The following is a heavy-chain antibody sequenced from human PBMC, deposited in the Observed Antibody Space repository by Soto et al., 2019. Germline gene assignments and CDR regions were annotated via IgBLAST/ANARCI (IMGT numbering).Heavy chain of an antibody. J-gene: IGHJ4*02. D-gene: IGHD3-16*01. CDR3: VRSGGNSAPASRYFEY. V-gene: IGHV3-11*04. Sequence: PGGSLRLSCAASGFTFSDYYMSWIRQAPGKGLEWVSYISSSGSTIYYADSVKGRFTISRDNAKNSLYLQMNSLRAEDTALYYCVRSGGNSAPASRYFEYWGQGTLVTVSS. CDR1: GFTFSDYY. CDR2: ISSSGSTI.